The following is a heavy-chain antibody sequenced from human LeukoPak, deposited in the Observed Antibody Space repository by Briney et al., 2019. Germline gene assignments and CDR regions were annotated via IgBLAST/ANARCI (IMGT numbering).Heavy chain of an antibody. Sequence: GASVKASCKASGYTFTSYGISWVRQAPGQGLEWMGWISAYNGNTNYAQKLQGRVTMTTDTSTSTAYMELRSLRSDDTAVYYCATGATVVTPGPYYFDYWGQGTLVTVSS. CDR2: ISAYNGNT. CDR1: GYTFTSYG. J-gene: IGHJ4*02. CDR3: ATGATVVTPGPYYFDY. D-gene: IGHD4-23*01. V-gene: IGHV1-18*01.